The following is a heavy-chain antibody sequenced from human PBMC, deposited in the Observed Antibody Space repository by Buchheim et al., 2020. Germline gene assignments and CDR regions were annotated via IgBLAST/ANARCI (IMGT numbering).Heavy chain of an antibody. V-gene: IGHV3-7*03. J-gene: IGHJ6*02. CDR2: IKQDGSEK. CDR3: ARAGGYSYGLVYYYYGMDV. D-gene: IGHD5-18*01. CDR1: GFTFSSYW. Sequence: EVQLVESGGGLVQPGGSLRLSCAASGFTFSSYWMSWVRQAPGKGLEWVANIKQDGSEKYYVDSVKGRFTISRDNAKHSLYLQMNSLRAEDTAVYYCARAGGYSYGLVYYYYGMDVWGQGTT.